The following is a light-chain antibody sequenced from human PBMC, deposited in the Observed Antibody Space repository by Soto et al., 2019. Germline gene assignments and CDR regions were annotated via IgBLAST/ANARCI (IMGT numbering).Light chain of an antibody. CDR3: QHYNCYSEA. CDR1: QTISSW. V-gene: IGKV1-5*03. CDR2: KAS. J-gene: IGKJ1*01. Sequence: DIQMTQSPSTLSGSVGDRVTITCRASQTISSWLAWYQQKPGKAPKLLIYKASTLKSGVPSRFSGRGSGTEFTLTISSLQPDDVATYYCQHYNCYSEAFGQGTKVELK.